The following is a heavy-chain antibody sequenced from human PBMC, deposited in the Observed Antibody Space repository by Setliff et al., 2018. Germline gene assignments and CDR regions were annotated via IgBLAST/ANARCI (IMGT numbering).Heavy chain of an antibody. V-gene: IGHV3-49*04. CDR2: IRSKAYGGTT. Sequence: PGGSLRLSCAASGFTFGDYAMSWVRQAPGKGLEWVGFIRSKAYGGTTEYAASVKGRFTISRDDSKSIAYLQMNSLRPDDTAVYHCARSDGGSSGLDYWGQGTLVTVSS. CDR3: ARSDGGSSGLDY. D-gene: IGHD2-15*01. CDR1: GFTFGDYA. J-gene: IGHJ4*02.